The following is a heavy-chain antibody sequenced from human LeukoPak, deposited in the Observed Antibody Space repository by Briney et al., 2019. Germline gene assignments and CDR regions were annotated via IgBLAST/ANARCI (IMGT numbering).Heavy chain of an antibody. CDR1: GFTFSSYS. J-gene: IGHJ3*02. CDR2: ISSSSSYI. CDR3: ARDAIYSGYDGAFDI. D-gene: IGHD5-12*01. Sequence: PGGSLRLSCAASGFTFSSYSMNWVRQAPGRGREWVSSISSSSSYIYYADSVKGRFTISRDNAKNSLYLQMNSLRVEDTAVYYCARDAIYSGYDGAFDIWGQGTMVTVSS. V-gene: IGHV3-21*01.